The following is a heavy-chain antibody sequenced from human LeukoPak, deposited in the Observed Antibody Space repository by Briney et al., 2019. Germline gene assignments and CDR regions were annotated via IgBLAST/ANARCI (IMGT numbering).Heavy chain of an antibody. D-gene: IGHD4-17*01. J-gene: IGHJ2*01. CDR1: GLTVSNTY. V-gene: IGHV3-53*01. CDR3: ARLGDPRYWFFDL. CDR2: IYSGGTT. Sequence: GGSLRLSCAASGLTVSNTYMTWVRQAPEKGLGWVSVIYSGGTTYYEDSVKGRFTISRDNSKNPVYLQMNSLRADDTAIYYCARLGDPRYWFFDLWGRGTLVTVSS.